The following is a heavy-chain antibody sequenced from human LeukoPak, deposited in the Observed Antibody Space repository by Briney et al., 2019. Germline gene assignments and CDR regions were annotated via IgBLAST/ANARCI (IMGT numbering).Heavy chain of an antibody. CDR3: AKAAGTFYINLGDY. Sequence: GGSLRLSCAASGFTFSSYGMHWVRQAPGKGLEWVAFIRYDGSNKYYADSVKGRFTISRDNSKNTLYLQMNSLRAEDTAVYYCAKAAGTFYINLGDYWGQGTLVTVSS. V-gene: IGHV3-30*02. D-gene: IGHD6-13*01. CDR2: IRYDGSNK. J-gene: IGHJ4*02. CDR1: GFTFSSYG.